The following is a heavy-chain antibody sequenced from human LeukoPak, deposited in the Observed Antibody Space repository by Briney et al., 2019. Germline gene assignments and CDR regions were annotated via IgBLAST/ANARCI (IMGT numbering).Heavy chain of an antibody. CDR3: AKAIHSSSSGVVDY. CDR2: IRYDGSNK. V-gene: IGHV3-30*02. CDR1: GVTFSSYA. J-gene: IGHJ4*02. D-gene: IGHD6-6*01. Sequence: GGSLRLSCAASGVTFSSYAMHWVRQAPGKGLEWVTFIRYDGSNKYYAESVKGRFTISRDNSKNTLYLQMSSLRAEDTAVYYCAKAIHSSSSGVVDYWGQGTLVTVSS.